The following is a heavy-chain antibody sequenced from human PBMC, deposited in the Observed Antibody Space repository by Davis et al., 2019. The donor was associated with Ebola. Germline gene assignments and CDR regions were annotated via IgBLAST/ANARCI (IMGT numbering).Heavy chain of an antibody. CDR1: GFTFSSYS. CDR2: IGIRSSYI. Sequence: GESLKISCAASGFTFSSYSMSWVRQAPGKGLEWVSSIGIRSSYIYYADSVKGRFSISRDNAKNTVYLEMNSLRAEDTAVYYCAAPRDSGWYYFYGLDVWGQGTTVTVSS. V-gene: IGHV3-21*01. J-gene: IGHJ6*02. D-gene: IGHD6-19*01. CDR3: AAPRDSGWYYFYGLDV.